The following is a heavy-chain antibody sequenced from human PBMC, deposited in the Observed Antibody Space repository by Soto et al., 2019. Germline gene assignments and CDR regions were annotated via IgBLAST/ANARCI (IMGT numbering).Heavy chain of an antibody. CDR1: GGSISSGDYY. CDR2: IYYSGST. J-gene: IGHJ5*02. V-gene: IGHV4-30-4*01. D-gene: IGHD2-2*02. CDR3: ASRSFRVDCSSNSCYMDNWFDP. Sequence: SETLSLTCTVSGGSISSGDYYWSWIRQPPGKGLEWIGYIYYSGSTYYNPSLKSRVTISVDTSKNQFSLKLSSVTAADTAVYYCASRSFRVDCSSNSCYMDNWFDPWGQGTLVTVSS.